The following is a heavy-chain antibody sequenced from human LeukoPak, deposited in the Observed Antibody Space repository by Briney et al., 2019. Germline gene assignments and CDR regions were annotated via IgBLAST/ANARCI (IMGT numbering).Heavy chain of an antibody. V-gene: IGHV4-39*01. J-gene: IGHJ5*02. CDR1: GGSISSSSYY. D-gene: IGHD3-9*01. CDR3: ASQDFDWLLNWFGP. CDR2: IYYSGST. Sequence: PSETLSLTCTVSGGSISSSSYYWGWIRQPPGKGLEWIGSIYYSGSTYYNPSLKSRVTISVDTSKNQFSLKLSSVTAADTAVYYCASQDFDWLLNWFGPWGQGTLVTVSS.